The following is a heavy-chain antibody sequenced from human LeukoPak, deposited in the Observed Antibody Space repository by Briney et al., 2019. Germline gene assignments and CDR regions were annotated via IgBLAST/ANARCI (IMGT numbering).Heavy chain of an antibody. CDR3: ARELGYCTNGVCQDWYFDL. CDR1: GGTFSSYA. V-gene: IGHV1-69*05. J-gene: IGHJ2*01. CDR2: IIPIFGTA. Sequence: EASVKVSCKASGGTFSSYAISWVRQAPGQGLGRVGRIIPIFGTANYAQKFQGRVTITTDESTSTAYMELSSLRSEDTAVYYCARELGYCTNGVCQDWYFDLWGRGTLVTVSS. D-gene: IGHD2-8*01.